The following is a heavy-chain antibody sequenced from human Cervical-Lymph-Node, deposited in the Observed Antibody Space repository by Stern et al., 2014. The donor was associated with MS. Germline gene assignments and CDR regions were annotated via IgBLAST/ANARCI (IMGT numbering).Heavy chain of an antibody. V-gene: IGHV1-8*01. Sequence: DQLVESGAEVKKPGASVKVSCKASGYTFTSYHLIWVRQATGQGLEWMGWMNPESGYTGFAQKFQGRVTMTRNTPMTTAYMELSSLTSEDTATYFCARGLMSNYDFALWFDPWGQGTRVTVSS. CDR2: MNPESGYT. CDR3: ARGLMSNYDFALWFDP. J-gene: IGHJ5*02. D-gene: IGHD3-3*01. CDR1: GYTFTSYH.